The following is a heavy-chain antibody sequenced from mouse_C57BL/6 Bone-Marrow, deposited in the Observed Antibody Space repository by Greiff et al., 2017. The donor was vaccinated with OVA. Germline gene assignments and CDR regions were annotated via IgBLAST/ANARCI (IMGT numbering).Heavy chain of an antibody. CDR3: ARHEDLVRAMDY. CDR1: GYTFTEYT. Sequence: VQLQQSGAELVKPGASVKLSCKASGYTFTEYTIHWVKQRPGQGLEWIGWFYPGGGSIKYNEKFKDKATLTADKSSSTVYMKLSRLTSADSAVYVCARHEDLVRAMDYWGQGTSVTVSS. CDR2: FYPGGGSI. V-gene: IGHV1-62-2*01. J-gene: IGHJ4*01. D-gene: IGHD2-10*02.